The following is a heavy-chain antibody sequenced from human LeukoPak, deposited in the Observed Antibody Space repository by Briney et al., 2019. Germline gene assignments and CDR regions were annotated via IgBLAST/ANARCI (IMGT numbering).Heavy chain of an antibody. V-gene: IGHV2-5*02. D-gene: IGHD2-15*01. CDR2: IYWDDDT. CDR3: AYRPIVVVVPGGWFDP. J-gene: IGHJ5*02. CDR1: GFSLSTSGVG. Sequence: SGPTLVNPTQTLTLTCTFSGFSLSTSGVGVGWIRQPPGKALEWLALIYWDDDTRYSPSLKSRLTITKDTSKSQVVLTMTNMDPVDSATYYCAYRPIVVVVPGGWFDPWGQGTLVTVSS.